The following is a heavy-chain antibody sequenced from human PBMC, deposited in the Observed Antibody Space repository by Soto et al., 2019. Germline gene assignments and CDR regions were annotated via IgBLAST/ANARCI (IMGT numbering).Heavy chain of an antibody. V-gene: IGHV1-24*01. D-gene: IGHD3-3*01. CDR3: ATSDLNAFDI. Sequence: ASVKVSSKASVYTLTELSLHWVRQAPGKGLEWMGGFDPEDGETIYAQKFQGRVTMTEDTSTDTAYMELSSLRSEDTAVYYCATSDLNAFDIWGQGTMVTVSS. J-gene: IGHJ3*02. CDR2: FDPEDGET. CDR1: VYTLTELS.